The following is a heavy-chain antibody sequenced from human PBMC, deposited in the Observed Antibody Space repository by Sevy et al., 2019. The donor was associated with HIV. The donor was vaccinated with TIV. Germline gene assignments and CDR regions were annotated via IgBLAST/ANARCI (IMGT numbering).Heavy chain of an antibody. V-gene: IGHV3-53*01. CDR3: AGAATFYAISCGRGLTVLGGFDI. CDR2: IFSGGGT. D-gene: IGHD2-21*01. Sequence: GGSLRLSCAASGFTVSSNYMSWVRQAPGKGLEWVSIIFSGGGTYYVDSVQGRFTISRDNSKNMVYLQMNSLRAEDTAVCYCAGAATFYAISCGRGLTVLGGFDIWGRGTMVTVSS. J-gene: IGHJ3*02. CDR1: GFTVSSNY.